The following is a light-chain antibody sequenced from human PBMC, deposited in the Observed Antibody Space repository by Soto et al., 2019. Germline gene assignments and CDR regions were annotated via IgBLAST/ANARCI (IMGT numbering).Light chain of an antibody. CDR1: QSVSND. CDR2: GAS. CDR3: QQYNNWPPTWT. Sequence: EILMTQSPATLSVSPGESATLSCRASQSVSNDLAWYQQKPGQTPRLLIYGASTRATGFPARFSGSGSGTEFTLTISSLQSEDFAVYYCQQYNNWPPTWTFGQGTKVEI. V-gene: IGKV3-15*01. J-gene: IGKJ1*01.